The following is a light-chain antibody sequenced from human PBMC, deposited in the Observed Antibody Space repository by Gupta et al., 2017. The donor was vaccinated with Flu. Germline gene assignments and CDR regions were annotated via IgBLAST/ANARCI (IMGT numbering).Light chain of an antibody. Sequence: NCKSSQSVLYDSTEKDYLSWYQQKPGQPPKLPISWATTRESGVPDRFSASGSGTDFTLTIASLQAEDVAVYYCQQYYDAPFTFGGGTKVEIK. J-gene: IGKJ4*01. CDR3: QQYYDAPFT. CDR2: WAT. V-gene: IGKV4-1*01. CDR1: QSVLYDSTEKDY.